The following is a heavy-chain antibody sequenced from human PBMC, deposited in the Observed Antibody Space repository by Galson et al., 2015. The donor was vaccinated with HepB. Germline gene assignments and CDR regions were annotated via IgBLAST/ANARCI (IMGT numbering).Heavy chain of an antibody. CDR2: TYYRSKWHY. D-gene: IGHD7-27*01. Sequence: CAISGDSVSSRSSAWNWIRQSPSRGLEWLGRTYYRSKWHYAYALSVKSRITINPDTPKNQFSLKLSSVTAADTAVYYCACGTGDGAYWGQGTLVTVSS. V-gene: IGHV6-1*01. CDR3: ACGTGDGAY. J-gene: IGHJ4*02. CDR1: GDSVSSRSSA.